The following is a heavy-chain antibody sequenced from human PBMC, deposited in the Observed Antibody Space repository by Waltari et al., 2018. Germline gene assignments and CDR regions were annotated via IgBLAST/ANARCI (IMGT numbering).Heavy chain of an antibody. CDR2: IIPILGIA. Sequence: QVQLVQSGAEVKKPGSSVKVSCKASGGTFTSYAISWVRQAPGQGLEWMGGIIPILGIANYGQKFQGRVTITADKSTSTAYMELSSLRSEDTAVYYCARDGYGDYVAFDIWGQGTMVTVSS. J-gene: IGHJ3*02. V-gene: IGHV1-69*10. CDR1: GGTFTSYA. D-gene: IGHD4-17*01. CDR3: ARDGYGDYVAFDI.